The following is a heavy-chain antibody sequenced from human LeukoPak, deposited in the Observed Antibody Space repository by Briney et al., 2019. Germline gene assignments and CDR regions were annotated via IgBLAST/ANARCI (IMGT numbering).Heavy chain of an antibody. J-gene: IGHJ4*02. CDR1: EFTFNGYA. Sequence: GGSLRLSCVASEFTFNGYAMHWVRQAPGKGLDWVSGISLNSGSIGYADSVKGRFTISRDNAKNSLYLQMNSLRAEDTALYYCAKDILGIVGATMGFDYWGQGTLVTVSS. D-gene: IGHD1-26*01. CDR3: AKDILGIVGATMGFDY. CDR2: ISLNSGSI. V-gene: IGHV3-9*01.